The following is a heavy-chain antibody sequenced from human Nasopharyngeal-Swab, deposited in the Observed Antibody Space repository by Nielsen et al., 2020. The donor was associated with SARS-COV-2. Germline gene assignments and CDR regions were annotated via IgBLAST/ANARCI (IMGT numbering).Heavy chain of an antibody. Sequence: SETLSLTCTVSGDSISSYYWSWIRQPPGKGLEWIGYIYYSGSTNYNPSLKSRVTISVDTSKNQFSLKLRSVTAADTAVFYCARYGSGNNFDYWGQGTLVTVSS. CDR2: IYYSGST. J-gene: IGHJ4*02. CDR1: GDSISSYY. CDR3: ARYGSGNNFDY. D-gene: IGHD3-10*01. V-gene: IGHV4-59*01.